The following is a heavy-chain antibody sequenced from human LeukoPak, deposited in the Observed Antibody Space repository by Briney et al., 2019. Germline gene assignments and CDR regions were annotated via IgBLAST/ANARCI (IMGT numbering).Heavy chain of an antibody. CDR1: GGTFSSYA. V-gene: IGHV1-69*05. D-gene: IGHD3-10*01. CDR2: IIPIFGTA. J-gene: IGHJ6*02. CDR3: ARDQMYYYGSGSYYPSPGYYYGMDV. Sequence: ASVKVSCKASGGTFSSYAISWVRQAPGQGLEWMGGIIPIFGTANYAQKFQGRVTITTDESTSTAYMELRSLRSDDTAVYYCARDQMYYYGSGSYYPSPGYYYGMDVWGQGTTVTVSS.